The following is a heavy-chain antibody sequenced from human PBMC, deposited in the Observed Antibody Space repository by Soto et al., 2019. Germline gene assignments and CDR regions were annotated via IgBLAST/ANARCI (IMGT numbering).Heavy chain of an antibody. J-gene: IGHJ4*02. V-gene: IGHV4-61*01. Sequence: SENLSLTCTVSGGSLSRGSYYWSWIRQPPGKGLEWIGYIYYSGSTNYNPSLKSRVTISVDTSKNQFSLKLSSVTAADTAVYYCARAHSSGRIFDSWGQGTLVTAPQ. CDR1: GGSLSRGSYY. D-gene: IGHD6-19*01. CDR2: IYYSGST. CDR3: ARAHSSGRIFDS.